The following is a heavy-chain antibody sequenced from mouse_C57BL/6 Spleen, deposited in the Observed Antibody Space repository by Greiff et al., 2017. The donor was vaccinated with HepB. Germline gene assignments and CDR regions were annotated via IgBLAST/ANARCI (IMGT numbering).Heavy chain of an antibody. J-gene: IGHJ2*01. Sequence: QVQLQQSGAELVKPGASVKISCKASGYAFSSYWMNWVKQRPGKGLEWIGQIYPGDGDTNYNGKFKGKATLTADKSSSTAYMQLSSLTSEDSAVYFGARGLSSFYYFDYWGQGTTLTVSS. D-gene: IGHD1-1*01. CDR1: GYAFSSYW. CDR3: ARGLSSFYYFDY. V-gene: IGHV1-80*01. CDR2: IYPGDGDT.